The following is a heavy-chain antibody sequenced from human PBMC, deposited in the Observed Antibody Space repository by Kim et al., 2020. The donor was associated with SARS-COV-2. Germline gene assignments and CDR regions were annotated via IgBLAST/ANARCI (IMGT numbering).Heavy chain of an antibody. CDR3: ARSVRGVTHFDY. J-gene: IGHJ4*02. V-gene: IGHV5-51*01. D-gene: IGHD3-10*01. Sequence: RYSPSFQGQVTISADKSISTAYLQWSSLKASDTALYYCARSVRGVTHFDYWGQGTLVTVSS.